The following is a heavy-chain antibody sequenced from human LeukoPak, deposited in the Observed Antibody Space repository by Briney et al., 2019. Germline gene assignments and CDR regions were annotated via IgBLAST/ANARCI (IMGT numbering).Heavy chain of an antibody. J-gene: IGHJ5*02. CDR3: ARDQSHWFDP. V-gene: IGHV4-30-2*01. CDR2: IYHSGST. CDR1: GVSISSGGYY. Sequence: SQTLSLTCTVSGVSISSGGYYWSWIRQPPGKGLEWIGYIYHSGSTYYNPSLKSRVTISVDRSKNQFSLKLSSVTAADTAVYYCARDQSHWFDPWGQGTLVTVSS.